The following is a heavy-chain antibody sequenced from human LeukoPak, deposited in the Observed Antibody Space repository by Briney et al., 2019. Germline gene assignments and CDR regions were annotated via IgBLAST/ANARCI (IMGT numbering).Heavy chain of an antibody. CDR1: GYSMSSGYY. J-gene: IGHJ4*02. CDR2: IYHSGST. Sequence: SETLSLTCTVSGYSMSSGYYWGWIRQPPGKGLEWIGSIYHSGSTYYNPSLKSRVTISVDTSKNQFSLKLSSVTAADTAVYYCARIQRESDYWGQGTLVNVSS. CDR3: ARIQRESDY. V-gene: IGHV4-38-2*02. D-gene: IGHD6-25*01.